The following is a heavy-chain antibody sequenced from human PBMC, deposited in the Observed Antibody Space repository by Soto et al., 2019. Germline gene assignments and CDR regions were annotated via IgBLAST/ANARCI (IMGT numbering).Heavy chain of an antibody. J-gene: IGHJ5*02. Sequence: QVQLQESGPGLVKPSQTLSLTCTVSGGSISSGDYYWSWIRQPPGKGRGWIGYIYYGGSTYYNPSLKSRVTISVDTSKNQFSLKLSSVTAADTAVYYCARGRSTMVRGVITHNWFDPWGQGTLVTVSS. CDR1: GGSISSGDYY. D-gene: IGHD3-10*01. CDR3: ARGRSTMVRGVITHNWFDP. V-gene: IGHV4-30-4*01. CDR2: IYYGGST.